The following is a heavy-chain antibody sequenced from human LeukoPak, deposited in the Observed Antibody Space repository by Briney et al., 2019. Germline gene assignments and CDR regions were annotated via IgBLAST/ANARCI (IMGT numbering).Heavy chain of an antibody. CDR1: GFTFSSYG. CDR3: AKDAWDIVVVPDAKFDY. CDR2: ISGSGVST. V-gene: IGHV3-23*01. Sequence: GGTLRLSCAASGFTFSSYGMSWVRQAPGKGLEWVSAISGSGVSTYYTDSVKGRFTISRDNSKNTLYLQMNSLRAEDTAVYYCAKDAWDIVVVPDAKFDYWGQGTLVTVSS. D-gene: IGHD2-2*01. J-gene: IGHJ4*02.